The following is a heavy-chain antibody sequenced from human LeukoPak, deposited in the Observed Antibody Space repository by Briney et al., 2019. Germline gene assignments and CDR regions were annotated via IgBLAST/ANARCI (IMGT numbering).Heavy chain of an antibody. J-gene: IGHJ5*02. V-gene: IGHV3-23*01. Sequence: PGGSLRLSCAASGFTFSSYAMSWVRQAPGKGLEWVSAISGSGHSTFYADSVKGRFTISRDNFKNVLYLEMSSLRAEDTVVYYCAKDCWFDPWGQGTLVTVSS. CDR1: GFTFSSYA. CDR2: ISGSGHST. CDR3: AKDCWFDP.